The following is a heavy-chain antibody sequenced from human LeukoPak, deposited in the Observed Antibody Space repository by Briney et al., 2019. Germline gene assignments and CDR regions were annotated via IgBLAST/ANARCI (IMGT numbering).Heavy chain of an antibody. Sequence: SVKVSCKASGGTFSSYAISWVRQAPGQGLEWMGRIIPILGIANYAQKFQGGVTITADKSTSTAYMELSSLRSEDTAVYYCARVDTAMVIDYWGQGTLVTVSS. CDR1: GGTFSSYA. V-gene: IGHV1-69*04. CDR3: ARVDTAMVIDY. D-gene: IGHD5-18*01. J-gene: IGHJ4*02. CDR2: IIPILGIA.